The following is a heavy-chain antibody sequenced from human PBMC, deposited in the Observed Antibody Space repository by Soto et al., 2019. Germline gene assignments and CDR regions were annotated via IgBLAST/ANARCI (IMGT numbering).Heavy chain of an antibody. CDR1: GVSISRSDW. J-gene: IGHJ6*02. CDR3: ARDSGAMDV. CDR2: IYHTGST. D-gene: IGHD3-10*01. V-gene: IGHV4-4*02. Sequence: QVQLQESGPGLVKPSETLSLTCAVSGVSISRSDWWSWVRQPPGKGLEWIGEIYHTGSTKYNPSPKRRVAMAVNKAQNQIFLKPNSGTAADTAVYYCARDSGAMDVWGQRTKVIVSS.